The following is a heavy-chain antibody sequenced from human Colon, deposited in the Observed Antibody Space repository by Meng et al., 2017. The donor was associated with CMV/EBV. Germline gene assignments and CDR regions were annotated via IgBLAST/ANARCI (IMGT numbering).Heavy chain of an antibody. J-gene: IGHJ5*02. V-gene: IGHV3-23*01. CDR3: TKGQDFSNYWWFDP. CDR1: GCTVGNTA. CDR2: LTGSGVNV. D-gene: IGHD4-11*01. Sequence: DAGCTVGNTAMSWVRQAPGKGLEWVAGLTGSGVNVNHADSVRGRFAISRDNSKNTVFLQMASLRVEDTAVYYCTKGQDFSNYWWFDPWGQGTLVTSPQ.